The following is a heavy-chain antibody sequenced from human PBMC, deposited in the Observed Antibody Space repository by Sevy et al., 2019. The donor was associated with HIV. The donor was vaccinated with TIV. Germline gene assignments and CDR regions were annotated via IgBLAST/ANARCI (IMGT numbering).Heavy chain of an antibody. Sequence: GGSLRLSCVASGFTFSTYGMHWVRQAPGKGLEWVAFIWYDGSNKEYVDSVKGRFTISRDNSKDTLYLQMNSLRAEDTAVYYCARENIAVAGIGYYFDHWGQGTLVTVSS. D-gene: IGHD6-19*01. CDR1: GFTFSTYG. CDR3: ARENIAVAGIGYYFDH. J-gene: IGHJ4*02. CDR2: IWYDGSNK. V-gene: IGHV3-33*01.